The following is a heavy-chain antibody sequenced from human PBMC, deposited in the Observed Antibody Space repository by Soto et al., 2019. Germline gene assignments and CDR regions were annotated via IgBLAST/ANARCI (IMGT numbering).Heavy chain of an antibody. CDR3: AAGYSTSLFDP. CDR2: VYYIGRT. V-gene: IGHV4-61*01. Sequence: QVQLQESGPGLVKPSETLSLTCTVSGGSVSSGSFYWSWIRQPPGMGLEWIGFVYYIGRTNYNPFIKSRVALSVDTAMNQFSLKLSSVTAADTAVYYCAAGYSTSLFDPWGQGTLVTVSS. CDR1: GGSVSSGSFY. J-gene: IGHJ5*02. D-gene: IGHD6-13*01.